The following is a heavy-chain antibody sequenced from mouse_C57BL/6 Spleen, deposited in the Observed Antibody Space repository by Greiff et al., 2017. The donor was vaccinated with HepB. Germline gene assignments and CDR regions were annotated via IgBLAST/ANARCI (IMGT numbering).Heavy chain of an antibody. V-gene: IGHV1-55*01. CDR1: GYIFTTYW. D-gene: IGHD2-3*01. J-gene: IGHJ4*01. Sequence: QVQLQQPGAELVKPGASVKMSCKGSGYIFTTYWITWVKQRPGQGLEWIGDIYPVSGSINYNEKFKNKATLTVDTSSSTAYMQFSSLTSEDSAVYYCARNGYSTYYYAMDYWGQGTSVIVSS. CDR3: ARNGYSTYYYAMDY. CDR2: IYPVSGSI.